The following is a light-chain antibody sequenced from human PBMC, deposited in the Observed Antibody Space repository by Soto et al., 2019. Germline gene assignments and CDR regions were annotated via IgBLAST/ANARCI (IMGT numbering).Light chain of an antibody. J-gene: IGKJ5*01. CDR1: QSVSSSY. CDR3: QQYGSSQIT. Sequence: EIVLTQSPGTLSLSPGERATLSCRASQSVSSSYVAWYQQKPGQAPRLLIYGASSRATGIPGRFSGSGSGTDFTLTISRLEPEDFAVYYCQQYGSSQITFGQGTRLEIK. CDR2: GAS. V-gene: IGKV3-20*01.